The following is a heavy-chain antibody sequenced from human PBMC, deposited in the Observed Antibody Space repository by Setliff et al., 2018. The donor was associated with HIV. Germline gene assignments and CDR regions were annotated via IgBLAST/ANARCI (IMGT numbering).Heavy chain of an antibody. Sequence: SETLSLTCTVSGDSISGYYWSWIRQSPGKGLEWIGFIYETGSTYYNPSLKSRVSISIDTSKNQFSLKLSSVTAADTAVYFCARDGYTNGYGYYYFYRDVWGKGTTVTVSS. J-gene: IGHJ6*03. CDR2: IYETGST. CDR3: ARDGYTNGYGYYYFYRDV. V-gene: IGHV4-59*12. CDR1: GDSISGYY. D-gene: IGHD5-18*01.